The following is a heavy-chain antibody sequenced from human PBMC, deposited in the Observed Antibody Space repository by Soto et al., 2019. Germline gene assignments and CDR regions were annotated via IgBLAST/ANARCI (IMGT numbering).Heavy chain of an antibody. CDR3: ARDPNDSSGYYYDDAFDI. V-gene: IGHV3-7*05. CDR1: GFTFSSYW. D-gene: IGHD3-22*01. J-gene: IGHJ3*02. CDR2: IKQDGSEK. Sequence: EVQLVESGGGLVQPGGSLRLSCAASGFTFSSYWISWVRQAPGKGLEWVANIKQDGSEKYYVDSVKGRFTISRDNAKNSLYLQMNSLRAEDTAVYYCARDPNDSSGYYYDDAFDIWGQGTMVTVSS.